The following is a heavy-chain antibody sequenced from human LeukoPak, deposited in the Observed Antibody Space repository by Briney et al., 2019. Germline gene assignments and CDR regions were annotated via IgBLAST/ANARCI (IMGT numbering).Heavy chain of an antibody. D-gene: IGHD3-22*01. J-gene: IGHJ4*02. CDR1: GGSFSGYY. Sequence: SETPSLTCAVYGGSFSGYYWSWIRQPPGKGLEWIGEINHSGSTNYNPSLKSRVTISVDTSKNQFSLKLSSVTAADTAVYYCARRDYYDLGDYFDYWGQGTLVTVSS. V-gene: IGHV4-34*01. CDR3: ARRDYYDLGDYFDY. CDR2: INHSGST.